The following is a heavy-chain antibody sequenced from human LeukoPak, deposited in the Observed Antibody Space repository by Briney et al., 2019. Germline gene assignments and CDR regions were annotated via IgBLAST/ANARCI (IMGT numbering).Heavy chain of an antibody. Sequence: GGSLRLSCAASGFTFSSCSMNWVRQAPGKGLEWVSYISSGSSSIYYADSVKGRFTISRDNAENSLYLQMNSLRAEDTAVYYCAKRDLAVAEHLFDYWGQGTLVTVSS. J-gene: IGHJ4*02. CDR1: GFTFSSCS. CDR2: ISSGSSSI. D-gene: IGHD6-19*01. V-gene: IGHV3-48*01. CDR3: AKRDLAVAEHLFDY.